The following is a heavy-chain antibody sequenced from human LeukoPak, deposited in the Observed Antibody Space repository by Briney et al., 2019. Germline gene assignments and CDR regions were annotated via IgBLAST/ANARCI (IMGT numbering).Heavy chain of an antibody. Sequence: GASVKVSCKASGYSFRSYGISWVRQAPGQGLEWMGWINTNTGNPTYAQGFTGRFVFSLDTSVSTAYLQISSLKAEDTAVYYCAGGYCSSTSCYTGGFDPWGQGTLVTVSS. CDR1: GYSFRSYG. CDR2: INTNTGNP. V-gene: IGHV7-4-1*02. CDR3: AGGYCSSTSCYTGGFDP. J-gene: IGHJ5*02. D-gene: IGHD2-2*02.